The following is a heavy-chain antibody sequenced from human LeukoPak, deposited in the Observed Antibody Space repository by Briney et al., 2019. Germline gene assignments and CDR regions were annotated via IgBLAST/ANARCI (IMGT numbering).Heavy chain of an antibody. Sequence: PGGSLRLSCAASGFNFGSYAMSWVRQAPGKGLEWVSAISGSGGSTYYADSVKGRFTISRDNSKNTLYLQMNSLRAEDTAVYYCAGSSRYGYYFDYWGQGTLVTVSS. V-gene: IGHV3-23*01. D-gene: IGHD6-13*01. CDR2: ISGSGGST. CDR3: AGSSRYGYYFDY. J-gene: IGHJ4*02. CDR1: GFNFGSYA.